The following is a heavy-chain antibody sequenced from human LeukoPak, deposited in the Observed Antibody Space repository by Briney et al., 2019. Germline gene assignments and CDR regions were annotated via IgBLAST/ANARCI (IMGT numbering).Heavy chain of an antibody. D-gene: IGHD2-2*01. Sequence: KPGGSLRLSCADSGFTFSDYYMSWIRQAPGKGLEWVSYISSSGSTEYYVDSMKGRFTISRDNVKNSLYLQMNSLRAEDTAVYYCARVVVVPAAPDMNYYYYYGMDVWGQGTTVTVSS. J-gene: IGHJ6*02. CDR1: GFTFSDYY. V-gene: IGHV3-11*01. CDR2: ISSSGSTE. CDR3: ARVVVVPAAPDMNYYYYYGMDV.